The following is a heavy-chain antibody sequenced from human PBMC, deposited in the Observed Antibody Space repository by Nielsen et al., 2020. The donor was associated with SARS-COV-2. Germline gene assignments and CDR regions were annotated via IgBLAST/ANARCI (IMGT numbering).Heavy chain of an antibody. CDR3: ARYPGIGSGA. Sequence: SETLSLTCTVSGGSISSSSYYWGWIRQPPGKGLEWIRSIYYSGSTYYNPSLKSRVTISVDTSKNQFSLKLSSVTAADTAVYYCARYPGIGSGAWGQGTLVTVSS. CDR2: IYYSGST. D-gene: IGHD1-26*01. J-gene: IGHJ5*02. V-gene: IGHV4-39*07. CDR1: GGSISSSSYY.